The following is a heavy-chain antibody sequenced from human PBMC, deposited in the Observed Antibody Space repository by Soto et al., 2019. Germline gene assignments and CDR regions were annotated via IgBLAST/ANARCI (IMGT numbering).Heavy chain of an antibody. V-gene: IGHV3-21*01. CDR3: ARAYCSGGSSYSGDAFDF. J-gene: IGHJ3*01. CDR1: GFTFSSYS. D-gene: IGHD2-15*01. Sequence: EVQLVESGGGLVKPGGSLRLSCAASGFTFSSYSMNWVRQAPGKGLEWVSSISSISSYIYYADSVKGRFTISRDNAKNSLYLQITSLRAEDTAVYYCARAYCSGGSSYSGDAFDFWGQGTMVTVSS. CDR2: ISSISSYI.